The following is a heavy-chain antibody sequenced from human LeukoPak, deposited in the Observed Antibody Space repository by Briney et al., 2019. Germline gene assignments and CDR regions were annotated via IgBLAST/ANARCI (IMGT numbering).Heavy chain of an antibody. CDR3: ARGSRYYDFWSGYNWFDP. Sequence: PGGSLRLSCAASGFTFSSYWMSWVRQAPGKGLEWVSSISSSSSYIYYADSVKGRFTISRDNAKNSLYLQMNSLRAEDTAVYYCARGSRYYDFWSGYNWFDPWGQGTLVTVSS. J-gene: IGHJ5*02. CDR1: GFTFSSYW. CDR2: ISSSSSYI. V-gene: IGHV3-21*01. D-gene: IGHD3-3*01.